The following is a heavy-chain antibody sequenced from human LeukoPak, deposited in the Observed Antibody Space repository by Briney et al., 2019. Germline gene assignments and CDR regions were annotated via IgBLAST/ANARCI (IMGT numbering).Heavy chain of an antibody. Sequence: GASVKVSCKASGGTFSSYAISWVRQAPGQGLEWMGGIIPIFGTANYAQKFQGRVTITTDESTSTAYMELSSLRSEDTAVYYCASWDDSSGAFDYWGQGTLVTVSS. CDR1: GGTFSSYA. D-gene: IGHD3-22*01. V-gene: IGHV1-69*05. CDR2: IIPIFGTA. CDR3: ASWDDSSGAFDY. J-gene: IGHJ4*02.